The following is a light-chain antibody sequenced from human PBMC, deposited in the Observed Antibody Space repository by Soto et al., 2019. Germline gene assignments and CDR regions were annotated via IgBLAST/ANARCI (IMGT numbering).Light chain of an antibody. Sequence: QSALTQPASVSGSPGQSITISCTGTSNDIGAYNYVSWYQQHPGKAPKLIIYEVSDRPSGVSSRFSGSKSGIAASLSISGLQAEDEADYYCASYTSATTWVFGGGTKLTVL. J-gene: IGLJ3*02. CDR3: ASYTSATTWV. CDR2: EVS. CDR1: SNDIGAYNY. V-gene: IGLV2-14*01.